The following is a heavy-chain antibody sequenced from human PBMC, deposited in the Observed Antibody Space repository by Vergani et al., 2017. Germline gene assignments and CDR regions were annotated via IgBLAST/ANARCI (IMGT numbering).Heavy chain of an antibody. J-gene: IGHJ4*02. CDR2: ISAYNGNT. D-gene: IGHD2-15*01. CDR1: GYTFTNYG. CDR3: AKIYGSGGSCYSDFAC. Sequence: QVQLVQSGAEVKKPGASVKVSCKASGYTFTNYGISWVRQAPGQGLEWMGWISAYNGNTNYAQKLQGRVTMTTDTSTSTAYMELRSLRSDDTAVYYCAKIYGSGGSCYSDFACGGQGTLGTVYS. V-gene: IGHV1-18*01.